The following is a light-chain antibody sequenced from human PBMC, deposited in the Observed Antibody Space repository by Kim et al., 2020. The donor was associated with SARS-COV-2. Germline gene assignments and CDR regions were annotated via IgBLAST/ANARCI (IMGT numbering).Light chain of an antibody. CDR1: QDIGND. CDR3: QKCDSAPLT. CDR2: ETS. J-gene: IGKJ4*01. Sequence: ASVGDRVTISCRASQDIGNDLAWYQQKPGRVPSLLISETSTLHSGVPSRFSGSGSGTDFTLTISSLQPEDVATYYCQKCDSAPLTFGGGT. V-gene: IGKV1-27*01.